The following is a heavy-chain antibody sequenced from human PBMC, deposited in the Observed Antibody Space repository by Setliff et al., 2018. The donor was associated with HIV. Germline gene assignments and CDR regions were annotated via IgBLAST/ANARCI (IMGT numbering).Heavy chain of an antibody. J-gene: IGHJ4*02. D-gene: IGHD2-21*01. Sequence: SETLSLTCTVSGGSISRSSYYWGWIRQPPGKGLEWVGNIYYSGSIYSNPSLKSRVTISVDTSRNQLSLQLTSVTAADTAVYYCARQIEGFDNWGRGTLVTVSS. CDR3: ARQIEGFDN. CDR1: GGSISRSSYY. V-gene: IGHV4-39*01. CDR2: IYYSGSI.